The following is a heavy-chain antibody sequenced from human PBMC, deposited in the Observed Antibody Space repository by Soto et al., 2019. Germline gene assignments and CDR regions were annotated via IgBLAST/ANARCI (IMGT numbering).Heavy chain of an antibody. J-gene: IGHJ6*02. Sequence: QVQLVESGGGVVQPGRSLRLSCAASGFTFSSYGMHWVRQAPGKGLEWVAVIWYDGSNKYYADSVKGRFTISRDNSKNTLYLQMNSLRAEVTAVYYSAKGDYGHYYYYGMDVWGQGTTVTVSS. CDR3: AKGDYGHYYYYGMDV. V-gene: IGHV3-33*06. CDR1: GFTFSSYG. CDR2: IWYDGSNK. D-gene: IGHD4-17*01.